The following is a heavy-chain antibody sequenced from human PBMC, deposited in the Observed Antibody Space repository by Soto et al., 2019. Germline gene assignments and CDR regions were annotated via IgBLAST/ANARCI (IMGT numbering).Heavy chain of an antibody. CDR1: GGSFSGYY. Sequence: QVQLQQWGAGLLKPSETLSLTCAVYGGSFSGYYWSWIRQPPGKGLEWIGEINHSGRTNYNPSLKSRVTISVDTSKNQFSLKLSSVTAADTAVYYCARGPPTSPHYENTRFYGMDVWGQGTTVTVSS. J-gene: IGHJ6*02. D-gene: IGHD3-3*01. CDR2: INHSGRT. CDR3: ARGPPTSPHYENTRFYGMDV. V-gene: IGHV4-34*01.